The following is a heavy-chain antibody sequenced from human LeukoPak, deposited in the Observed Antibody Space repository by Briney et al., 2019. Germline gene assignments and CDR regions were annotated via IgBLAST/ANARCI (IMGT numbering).Heavy chain of an antibody. D-gene: IGHD6-19*01. CDR2: INPNSGGT. V-gene: IGHV1-2*02. CDR1: GYTFTGYY. CDR3: ARQAPIAVAGLQGDY. Sequence: ASVKVSCKASGYTFTGYYMHWVRQAPGQGLEWMGWINPNSGGTNYAQKFQGRVTMTRDTSISTAYMELSRLRSDDTAVYYCARQAPIAVAGLQGDYWGQGTLVTVSS. J-gene: IGHJ4*02.